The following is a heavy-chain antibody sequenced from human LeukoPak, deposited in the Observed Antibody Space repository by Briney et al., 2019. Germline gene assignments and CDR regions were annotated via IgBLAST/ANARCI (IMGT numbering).Heavy chain of an antibody. V-gene: IGHV4-39*01. CDR2: IYYSGST. Sequence: PSETLSLTCTVSRGSISSSGYYWGWIRQPPGKGLEWIGSIYYSGSTYYNPSLKSRVTISVDTSENQFSLNLSSVTAADTAVYYCARLHYYDSSGFYYFDYWGQGTLVTVSS. D-gene: IGHD3-22*01. J-gene: IGHJ4*02. CDR1: RGSISSSGYY. CDR3: ARLHYYDSSGFYYFDY.